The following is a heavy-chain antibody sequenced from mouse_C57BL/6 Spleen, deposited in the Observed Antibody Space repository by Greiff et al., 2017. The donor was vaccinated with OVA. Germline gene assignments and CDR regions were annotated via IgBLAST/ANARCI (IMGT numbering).Heavy chain of an antibody. Sequence: QVQLQQSGAELVRPGASVTLSCKASGYTFTDYEMHWVKQTPVHGLEWIGAIDPETGGTAYNQKFQGKAILTADKSSSTAYMELRSLTSEDSAVYYCTRSMGDYWGQGTSVTVSS. CDR3: TRSMGDY. CDR1: GYTFTDYE. D-gene: IGHD2-10*02. J-gene: IGHJ4*01. CDR2: IDPETGGT. V-gene: IGHV1-15*01.